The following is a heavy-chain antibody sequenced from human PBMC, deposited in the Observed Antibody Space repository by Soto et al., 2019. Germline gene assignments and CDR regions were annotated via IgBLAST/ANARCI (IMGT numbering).Heavy chain of an antibody. D-gene: IGHD3-22*01. J-gene: IGHJ6*02. Sequence: GASVKVSCKASGYTFTSYYMHWVRQAPGQRLEWMGIINPSGGSTSYAQKFQGRVTMTRDTSTSTVYMELSSLRSEDTAVYYCARSVFDSSGYLVPYYYYYGMDVWGQGTTVTVSS. CDR3: ARSVFDSSGYLVPYYYYYGMDV. CDR1: GYTFTSYY. V-gene: IGHV1-46*03. CDR2: INPSGGST.